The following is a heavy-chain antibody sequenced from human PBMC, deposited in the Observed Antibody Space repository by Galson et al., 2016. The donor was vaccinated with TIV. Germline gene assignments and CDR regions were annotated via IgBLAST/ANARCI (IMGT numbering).Heavy chain of an antibody. Sequence: SLRLSCAASGFTVSSHYMSWVRQAPGKGLEWVSFVYSGGSTEYADSVKGRFTISRDSPKNTVFLQMNSLRAEDTAVYFCARHLSSADYFGMDVWGQGTTVTVSS. D-gene: IGHD3-22*01. V-gene: IGHV3-53*01. J-gene: IGHJ6*02. CDR1: GFTVSSHY. CDR2: VYSGGST. CDR3: ARHLSSADYFGMDV.